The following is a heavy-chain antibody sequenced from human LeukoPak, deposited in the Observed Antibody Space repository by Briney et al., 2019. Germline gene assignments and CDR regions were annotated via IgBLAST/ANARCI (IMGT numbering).Heavy chain of an antibody. CDR1: GFTFSSYW. V-gene: IGHV3-74*03. CDR2: INSDGSNA. CDR3: ARDVGGNLGDAFDM. Sequence: GRSLRLSCAASGFTFSSYWMHWVRQAPGKGMVWVSRINSDGSNATYADSVKGRFTISRDNAKNTLYVQMNSLRAEDTAVYYCARDVGGNLGDAFDMWGQGTMVTVSS. J-gene: IGHJ3*02. D-gene: IGHD4-23*01.